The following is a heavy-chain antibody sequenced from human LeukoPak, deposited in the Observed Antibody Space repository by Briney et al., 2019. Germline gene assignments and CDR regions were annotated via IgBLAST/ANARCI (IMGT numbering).Heavy chain of an antibody. CDR2: ISASYGST. V-gene: IGHV3-23*01. CDR1: GFTFSTYA. CDR3: AKASYYDFWSGPLYYYYYYGMDV. Sequence: PGGSLRLSCAASGFTFSTYAMSWVRQAPGRGLEWVSCISASYGSTYYADSVKGRFTISRDNSKNTLYLQMNSLRAEDTAVYYCAKASYYDFWSGPLYYYYYYGMDVWGQGTTVTVSS. J-gene: IGHJ6*02. D-gene: IGHD3-3*01.